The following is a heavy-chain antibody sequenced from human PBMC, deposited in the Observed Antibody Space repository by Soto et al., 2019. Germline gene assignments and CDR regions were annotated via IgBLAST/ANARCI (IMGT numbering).Heavy chain of an antibody. Sequence: QAQLMQSGAEVKKPGSSVKVSCKASVGTFSGYAISWVLQAPGQGLEWMGGIIPVLGITNYAQKFQGRITIAADASTGTADMDLRILGSADTAVYYCARDPRSITGTTSSEEFQNWGPGPLFSGSS. J-gene: IGHJ1*01. CDR3: ARDPRSITGTTSSEEFQN. V-gene: IGHV1-69*01. D-gene: IGHD1-20*01. CDR1: VGTFSGYA. CDR2: IIPVLGIT.